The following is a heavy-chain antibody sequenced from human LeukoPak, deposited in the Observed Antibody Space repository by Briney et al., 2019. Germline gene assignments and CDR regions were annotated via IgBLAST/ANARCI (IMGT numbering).Heavy chain of an antibody. D-gene: IGHD4-17*01. CDR2: IRYDGNNK. CDR3: AKGYGDLVAFDI. Sequence: PGGALRLSCAASGFTFSSYWMSWVRQAPGKGLEWVAFIRYDGNNKDYADSVKGRFTISRDNSKNTLYLQMNSLRVEDTAVYYCAKGYGDLVAFDIWGQGTMVTVSS. CDR1: GFTFSSYW. J-gene: IGHJ3*02. V-gene: IGHV3-30*02.